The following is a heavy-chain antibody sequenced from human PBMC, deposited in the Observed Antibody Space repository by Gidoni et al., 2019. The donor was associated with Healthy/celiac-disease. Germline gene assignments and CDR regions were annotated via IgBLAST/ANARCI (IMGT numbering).Heavy chain of an antibody. V-gene: IGHV1-69*02. CDR3: ARVSDTASTN. CDR1: GCTFSSYT. Sequence: QVQLVPSGAEVNKPGSSVNVSCKASGCTFSSYTISWVRQAPGQGLEWMGRIIPILGIANDAQKFQGRVTITADKSTSTAYMELSSVRSEDTAVYYCARVSDTASTNWGQGTLVTVSS. CDR2: IIPILGIA. D-gene: IGHD5-18*01. J-gene: IGHJ4*02.